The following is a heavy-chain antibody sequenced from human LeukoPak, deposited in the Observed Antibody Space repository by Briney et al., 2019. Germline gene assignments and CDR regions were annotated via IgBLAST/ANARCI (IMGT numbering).Heavy chain of an antibody. CDR3: ARVYGGNLRIDY. Sequence: ASVKVSCKASGYTFTSYDINWVRQATGQGPEWMGWMSPNSGNTGYAQKFQDRVTMTRNTSITTAYMELSSLRSEDTAVYYCARVYGGNLRIDYWGQGTLVTVSS. D-gene: IGHD4-23*01. J-gene: IGHJ4*02. V-gene: IGHV1-8*01. CDR1: GYTFTSYD. CDR2: MSPNSGNT.